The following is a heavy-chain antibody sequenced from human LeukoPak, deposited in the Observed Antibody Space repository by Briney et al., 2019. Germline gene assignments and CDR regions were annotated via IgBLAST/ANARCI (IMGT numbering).Heavy chain of an antibody. J-gene: IGHJ4*02. V-gene: IGHV3-66*04. D-gene: IGHD5-18*01. Sequence: PGGSLTLSRAAPGVNDSSPYINMLDLATGKDLKWVSIAYSGSNTYYAYTVKGRFTISRDNSKNTLYLQMSSLRAEDTAVYYCARQQDTTTPGYWGQGTLVTVSS. CDR1: GVNDSSPY. CDR3: ARQQDTTTPGY. CDR2: AYSGSNT.